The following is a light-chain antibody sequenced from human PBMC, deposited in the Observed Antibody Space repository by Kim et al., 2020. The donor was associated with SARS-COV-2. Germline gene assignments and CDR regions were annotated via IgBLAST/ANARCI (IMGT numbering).Light chain of an antibody. Sequence: SSELTQDPAVSVALGQTVRITCQGDSLRTYYASWYQQKPGQAPMFVIYGKNNRPSGIPDRFSGSSSGNTASLTVTGAQAVDEADYYCISRDNSGDHVVFGGGTQLTVL. V-gene: IGLV3-19*01. CDR2: GKN. J-gene: IGLJ2*01. CDR1: SLRTYY. CDR3: ISRDNSGDHVV.